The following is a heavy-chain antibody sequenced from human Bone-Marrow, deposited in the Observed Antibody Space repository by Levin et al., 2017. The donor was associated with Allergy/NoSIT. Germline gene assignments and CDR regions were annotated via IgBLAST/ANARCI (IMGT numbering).Heavy chain of an antibody. V-gene: IGHV3-48*02. CDR2: ISSSSSTI. CDR1: GFTFSSYS. Sequence: GESLKISCAASGFTFSSYSMNWVRQAPGKGLEWVSYISSSSSTIYYADSVKGRFTISRDNAKNSLYLQMNSLRDEDTAVYYCAREHGYYYYGMDVWGQGTTVTVSS. CDR3: AREHGYYYYGMDV. J-gene: IGHJ6*02.